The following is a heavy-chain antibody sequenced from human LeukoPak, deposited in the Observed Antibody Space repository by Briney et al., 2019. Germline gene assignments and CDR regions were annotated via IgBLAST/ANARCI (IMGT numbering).Heavy chain of an antibody. CDR1: GFTVSSNY. D-gene: IGHD3-10*01. J-gene: IGHJ4*02. Sequence: GGSLRLSCAASGFTVSSNYMSWVRQAPGKGLEWVGRIKSKTDGGTTDYAAPVKGRFTISRDDSKNTLYLQVNSLKTEDTAVYYCTTDLLWFGEFPHDYWGQGTLVTVSS. V-gene: IGHV3-15*01. CDR2: IKSKTDGGTT. CDR3: TTDLLWFGEFPHDY.